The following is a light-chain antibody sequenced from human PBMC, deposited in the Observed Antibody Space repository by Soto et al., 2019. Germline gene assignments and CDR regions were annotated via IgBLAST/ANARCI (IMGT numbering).Light chain of an antibody. CDR2: GAS. V-gene: IGKV3-15*01. CDR1: QNVNSN. J-gene: IGKJ1*01. CDR3: HHYNNWPRT. Sequence: EIVMTQSPASLSVSPGERATISCRASQNVNSNLAWYQQKPGKAPRFLIYGASTRATGIPARFSGSGSGTEFTLTISSLQSEDFAVYYCHHYNNWPRTFGQGTKVDIK.